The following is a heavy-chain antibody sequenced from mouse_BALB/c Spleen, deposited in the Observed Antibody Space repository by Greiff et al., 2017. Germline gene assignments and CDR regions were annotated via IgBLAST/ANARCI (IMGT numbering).Heavy chain of an antibody. V-gene: IGHV3-6*02. Sequence: EVQLQQSGPGLVKPSQSLSLTCSVTGYSITSGYYWNWIRQFPGNKLEWMGYISYDGSNNYNPSLKNRISITRDTSKNQFFLKLNSVTTEDTATYYCARELGYWGQGTTLTVSS. J-gene: IGHJ2*01. D-gene: IGHD3-3*01. CDR3: ARELGY. CDR1: GYSITSGYY. CDR2: ISYDGSN.